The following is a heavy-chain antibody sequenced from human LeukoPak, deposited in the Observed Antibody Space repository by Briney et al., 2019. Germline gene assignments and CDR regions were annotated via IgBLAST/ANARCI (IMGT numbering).Heavy chain of an antibody. CDR3: ARSPSYPVAGIKGDDY. Sequence: ASVKVSCKASGYTFTGYYMHWVRQAPGQGLEWMGWINPNSGGTNYSQKFQGRVTMTRYTSISTGYMELSRLRSDDTAVYYCARSPSYPVAGIKGDDYWGQGTLVTVSS. CDR1: GYTFTGYY. J-gene: IGHJ4*02. CDR2: INPNSGGT. V-gene: IGHV1-2*02. D-gene: IGHD6-19*01.